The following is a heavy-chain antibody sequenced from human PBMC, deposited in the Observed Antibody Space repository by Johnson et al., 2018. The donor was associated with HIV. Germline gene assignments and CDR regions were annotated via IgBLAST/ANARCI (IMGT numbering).Heavy chain of an antibody. D-gene: IGHD1-1*01. Sequence: QVQLVESGGGLVKPGGSLRLSCAASGFTFSDYYMSWIRQAPGKGLEWVSYISSSGSTIYYADSVKGRFTISRDNSKNTLYLQINSLIAEDTAVYYCAKDSMNWNDETTDAFDIWGQGTMVTVSS. CDR1: GFTFSDYY. J-gene: IGHJ3*02. V-gene: IGHV3-11*04. CDR3: AKDSMNWNDETTDAFDI. CDR2: ISSSGSTI.